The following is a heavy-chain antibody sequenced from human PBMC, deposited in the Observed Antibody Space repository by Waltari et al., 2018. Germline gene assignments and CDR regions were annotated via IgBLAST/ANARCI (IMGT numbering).Heavy chain of an antibody. Sequence: EVQLVESGGGLVKPGGSLRLSCAASGFTFSSYSMNWVRQAPGKGLEWVSSISSSSSYIYYADSVKGRFTISRDNAKNSLYLQMNSLRAEDTAVYYCARDGTTVTNPSYYYYGMDVWGQGTTVTVSS. CDR3: ARDGTTVTNPSYYYYGMDV. CDR1: GFTFSSYS. V-gene: IGHV3-21*01. CDR2: ISSSSSYI. D-gene: IGHD4-17*01. J-gene: IGHJ6*02.